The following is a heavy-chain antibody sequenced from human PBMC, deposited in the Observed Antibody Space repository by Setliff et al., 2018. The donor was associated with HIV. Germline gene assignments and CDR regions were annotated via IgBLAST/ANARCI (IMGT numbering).Heavy chain of an antibody. Sequence: TSETLSLTCAVSGGSISSDNWWTWVRQPPGKGLEWIGEIYHSEYTNYNASLKSRVSMSVDKSKNQFSLKPTSVTAADTAVYYCARGHCSGTNCYGVDYYGMDVWGQGTTVTVSS. CDR2: IYHSEYT. V-gene: IGHV4-4*02. J-gene: IGHJ6*02. CDR3: ARGHCSGTNCYGVDYYGMDV. D-gene: IGHD2-2*01. CDR1: GGSISSDNW.